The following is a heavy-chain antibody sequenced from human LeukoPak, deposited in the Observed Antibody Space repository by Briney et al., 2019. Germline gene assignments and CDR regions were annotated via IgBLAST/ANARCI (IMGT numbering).Heavy chain of an antibody. V-gene: IGHV4-59*08. CDR1: GGSISSYY. CDR2: ISDIGSI. J-gene: IGHJ4*02. Sequence: SETLSLTCTVSGGSISSYYWSWIRQPPGKGLEWIAYISDIGSINYNPSLKSRDTISLDTSKNQFSLKLSSVTAADTAVYYCAGHHPRNTVDFWGQGTLVTVSS. D-gene: IGHD2-8*02. CDR3: AGHHPRNTVDF.